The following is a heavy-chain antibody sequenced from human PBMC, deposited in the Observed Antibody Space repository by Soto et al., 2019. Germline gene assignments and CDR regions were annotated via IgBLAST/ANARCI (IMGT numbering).Heavy chain of an antibody. D-gene: IGHD6-13*01. Sequence: SETLSLTCTVSGGSISSYYWSWIRQPAGKGLEWIGRIYTSGSTNYNPSLKSRVTMSVDTSKNQFSLKLSSVTAADTAVYYCARAGVGGSWYSSGYYYYYGMDVWGQGTTVTVSS. V-gene: IGHV4-4*07. CDR1: GGSISSYY. CDR2: IYTSGST. J-gene: IGHJ6*02. CDR3: ARAGVGGSWYSSGYYYYYGMDV.